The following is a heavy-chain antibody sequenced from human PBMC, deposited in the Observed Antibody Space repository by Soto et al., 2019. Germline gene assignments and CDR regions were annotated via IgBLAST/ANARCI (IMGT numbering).Heavy chain of an antibody. Sequence: EVQLLESGGGLVQPGGSLRLSCAASGFTFSSYAMSWVRQAPGKGLEWVSAISGSGGSTYYADSVKGRFTISRDNSKNTLYLQMNSLRAEDTAVYYCARATTDGSSGSRQYFQHWGQGTLVTVSS. CDR3: ARATTDGSSGSRQYFQH. D-gene: IGHD3-22*01. CDR2: ISGSGGST. CDR1: GFTFSSYA. V-gene: IGHV3-23*01. J-gene: IGHJ1*01.